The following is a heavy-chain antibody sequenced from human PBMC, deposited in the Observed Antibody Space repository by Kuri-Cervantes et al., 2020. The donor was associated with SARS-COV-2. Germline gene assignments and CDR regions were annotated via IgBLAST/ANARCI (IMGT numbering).Heavy chain of an antibody. CDR3: AREKPFYSNYDSGFDT. D-gene: IGHD4-11*01. Sequence: GSLRLSCTVSGRSISSFYWTWIRQLPGTGLEWIGDVYYSGSTNSNPSLKSRVTISVDTSKNQSSLKLSSVTAADTAIYSCAREKPFYSNYDSGFDTWGQGTLVTVSS. J-gene: IGHJ3*02. V-gene: IGHV4-59*01. CDR2: VYYSGST. CDR1: GRSISSFY.